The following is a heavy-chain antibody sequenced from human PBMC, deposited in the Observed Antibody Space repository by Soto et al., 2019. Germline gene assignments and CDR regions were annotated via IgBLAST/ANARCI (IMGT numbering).Heavy chain of an antibody. CDR2: IKQDGSER. CDR1: GFTFSYYW. D-gene: IGHD1-7*01. J-gene: IGHJ4*02. CDR3: VKSWDYPYIDY. V-gene: IGHV3-7*01. Sequence: GGSLRLSCAASGFTFSYYWMTWVRQAPGKGLEWVANIKQDGSERYYVDSVKGRFTISRDNAKNSLYLQMNSLRAEDTAVYYCVKSWDYPYIDYWGQGTLVTVSS.